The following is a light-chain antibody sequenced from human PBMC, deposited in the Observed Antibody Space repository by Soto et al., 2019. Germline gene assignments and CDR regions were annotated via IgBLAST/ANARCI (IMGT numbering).Light chain of an antibody. CDR2: EVT. Sequence: QSALTQPPSVSGSPGQSVTISCTGTSSDVGRYNRVSWYQQPPGTAPKLMIYEVTNRPSAVPDRFSGSKSGNTASLTISGLQAEDEADYYCSSFTSSATEVFGGGTKVTVL. CDR3: SSFTSSATEV. V-gene: IGLV2-18*02. J-gene: IGLJ2*01. CDR1: SSDVGRYNR.